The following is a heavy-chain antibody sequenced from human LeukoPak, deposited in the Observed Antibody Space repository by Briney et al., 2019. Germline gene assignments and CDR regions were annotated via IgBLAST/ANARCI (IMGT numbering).Heavy chain of an antibody. CDR3: ARAMITMVRGVNNWFDP. CDR1: GYTFTGYY. CDR2: INPNSGGT. J-gene: IGHJ5*02. V-gene: IGHV1-2*02. Sequence: ASVKVSCKASGYTFTGYYMHWVRQAPGQGLEWMGWINPNSGGTNYAQKFQGRVTMTRDTSISTAYMELSRLRSDDTAVYYCARAMITMVRGVNNWFDPWGQGTLVTVSS. D-gene: IGHD3-10*01.